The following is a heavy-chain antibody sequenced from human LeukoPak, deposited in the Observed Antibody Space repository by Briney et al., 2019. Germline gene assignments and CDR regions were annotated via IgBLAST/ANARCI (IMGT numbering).Heavy chain of an antibody. Sequence: ASVKVSCKASGYTFTSYYMHWVRQAPGQGLEWMGIINPSGGSTSYAQKFQGRVTMTRDMSTSTVYMELSSLRSEDTAVYYCAREGVEGVVPAAHAANWFDPWGQGTLVTVSS. D-gene: IGHD2-2*01. CDR3: AREGVEGVVPAAHAANWFDP. V-gene: IGHV1-46*01. CDR2: INPSGGST. J-gene: IGHJ5*02. CDR1: GYTFTSYY.